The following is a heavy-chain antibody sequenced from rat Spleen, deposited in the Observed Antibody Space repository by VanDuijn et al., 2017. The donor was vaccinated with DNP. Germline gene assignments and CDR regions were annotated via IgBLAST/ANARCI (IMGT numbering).Heavy chain of an antibody. D-gene: IGHD1-12*02. Sequence: EVQLVESGGDLVQPGGSLKLSCVASGFTFNYYWMAWIRQVPGKGLVGMASITAGSRTTSYPDPVKGRFTIPRDDAKNTLSLQMNSLRSEDTATYYCARIGDLHDGGDGDALDAWGQGTSVTVSS. CDR2: ITAGSRTT. J-gene: IGHJ4*01. V-gene: IGHV5-31*01. CDR3: ARIGDLHDGGDGDALDA. CDR1: GFTFNYYW.